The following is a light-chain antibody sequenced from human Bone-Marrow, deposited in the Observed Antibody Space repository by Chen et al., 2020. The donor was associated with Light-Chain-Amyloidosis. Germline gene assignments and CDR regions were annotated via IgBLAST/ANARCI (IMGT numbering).Light chain of an antibody. CDR2: DAS. CDR3: QQRSYWPPS. CDR1: QTVDSF. V-gene: IGKV3-11*01. J-gene: IGKJ1*01. Sequence: EIVLTQSPATLSLSPGERATLSCRASQTVDSFLAWYQQKPGQAPRLLIYDASNRATGIPARISGSGSVTDFTLTISSLEPEDFAVYYCQQRSYWPPSFGQGTKVEIK.